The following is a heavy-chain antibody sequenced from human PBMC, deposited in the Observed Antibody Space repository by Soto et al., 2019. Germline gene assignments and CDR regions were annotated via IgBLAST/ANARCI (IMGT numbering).Heavy chain of an antibody. CDR1: GFTFRGST. CDR3: NRAYENSNDYLDX. D-gene: IGHD3-22*01. CDR2: ISIKPNNFAT. J-gene: IGHJ4*02. V-gene: IGHV3-73*01. Sequence: GGSLRLSCVASGFTFRGSTIHWVRQASGKGLEWLGLISIKPNNFATVYAASVTGRFTISRDDSKNTAFLQMKRLKTEDTAVYYCNRAYENSNDYLDXWGRGTRVTV.